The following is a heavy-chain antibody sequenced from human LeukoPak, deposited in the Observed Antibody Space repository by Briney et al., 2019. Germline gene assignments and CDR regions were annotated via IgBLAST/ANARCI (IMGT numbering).Heavy chain of an antibody. V-gene: IGHV1-2*06. CDR1: GYTFTSYG. Sequence: ASVKVSCKASGYTFTSYGISWVRQAPGQGLEWMGRINPNSGGTNYAQKFQGRVTMTRDTSISTAYMELSRLRSDDTAVYYCAKSDYGSGSYYAFDIWGQGTMVTVSS. CDR3: AKSDYGSGSYYAFDI. D-gene: IGHD3-10*01. J-gene: IGHJ3*02. CDR2: INPNSGGT.